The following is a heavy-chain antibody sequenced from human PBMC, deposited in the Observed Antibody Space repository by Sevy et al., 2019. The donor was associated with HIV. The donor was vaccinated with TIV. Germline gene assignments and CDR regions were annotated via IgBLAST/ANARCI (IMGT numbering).Heavy chain of an antibody. CDR2: ISSSSNTI. Sequence: GGSLRLSCAASGFTFSTYNMNWVRQAPGKGLEWISYISSSSNTIDYADSVKGRFTISRDNAKNSEYLQMNSLRGEDTAVYYCTRGKGSSDYWGQGTLVTVSS. D-gene: IGHD6-6*01. V-gene: IGHV3-48*01. CDR3: TRGKGSSDY. CDR1: GFTFSTYN. J-gene: IGHJ4*02.